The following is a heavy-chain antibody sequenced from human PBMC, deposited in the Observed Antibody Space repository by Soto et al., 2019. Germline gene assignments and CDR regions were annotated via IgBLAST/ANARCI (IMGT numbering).Heavy chain of an antibody. J-gene: IGHJ3*02. CDR3: ARDYAIVVVTAGLDAFDI. Sequence: ASVKVSCKASGYTFTSYGISWVRQAPGQGLEWMGWISAYNGNTNYAQKLQGRVTMTTDTSTSTAYMELRSLRSDDTAVYYCARDYAIVVVTAGLDAFDIWGQGTMVTVS. D-gene: IGHD2-21*02. CDR1: GYTFTSYG. V-gene: IGHV1-18*01. CDR2: ISAYNGNT.